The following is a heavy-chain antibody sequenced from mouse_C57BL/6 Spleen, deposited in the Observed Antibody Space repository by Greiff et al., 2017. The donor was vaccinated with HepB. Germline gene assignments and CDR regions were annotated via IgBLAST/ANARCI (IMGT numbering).Heavy chain of an antibody. CDR1: GFNIKNTY. Sequence: EVQLQQSVAELVRPGASVKLSCTASGFNIKNTYMHWVKQRPEQGLEWIGRIDPANGNTKYAPKFQGKATITADTSSNTAYLQLSRLTSEDTAIYYCARAITTVVAREYVDYWGQGTTLTVSS. CDR2: IDPANGNT. J-gene: IGHJ2*01. D-gene: IGHD1-1*01. V-gene: IGHV14-3*01. CDR3: ARAITTVVAREYVDY.